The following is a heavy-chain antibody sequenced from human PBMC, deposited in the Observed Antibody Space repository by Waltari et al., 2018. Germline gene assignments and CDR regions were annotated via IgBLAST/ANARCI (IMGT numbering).Heavy chain of an antibody. CDR3: SDPPSDF. J-gene: IGHJ4*02. V-gene: IGHV3-7*03. CDR2: IKEDGSET. CDR1: GFTFSKYW. D-gene: IGHD2-21*01. Sequence: EVQLVESGGGLVQPWGSLRLACTTSGFTFSKYWMSWVRQAPGKGLEWLASIKEDGSETNYVESVKGRFTISRDNAKNSLYLQMSSLRAEDTAVYYCSDPPSDFWGQGAVVTVSS.